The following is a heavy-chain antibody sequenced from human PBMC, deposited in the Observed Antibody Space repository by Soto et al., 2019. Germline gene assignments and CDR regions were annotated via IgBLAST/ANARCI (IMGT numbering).Heavy chain of an antibody. CDR1: GYTFIGYY. D-gene: IGHD5-12*01. CDR2: INPNSGGA. Sequence: QVKLVQSGAEVKKPGASVKVSCKASGYTFIGYYIHWVRQDPGQGLEWMGWINPNSGGAKYSQKFHAWVTMTSDTSIRTAYMELSRLKSDDTAVYYCARSGGGYDLGDYWGQGTLVTVSS. V-gene: IGHV1-2*04. J-gene: IGHJ4*02. CDR3: ARSGGGYDLGDY.